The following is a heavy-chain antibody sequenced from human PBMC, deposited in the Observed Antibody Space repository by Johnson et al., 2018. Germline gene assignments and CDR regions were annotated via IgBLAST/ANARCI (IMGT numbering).Heavy chain of an antibody. J-gene: IGHJ6*03. CDR1: GITFRSYV. Sequence: QVELVESGGGVVQPGRSLRLSCVASGITFRSYVMHWVRQAAGKGLEWVAVISNDGSKKEYADSVNGRFTIFRDNPKNTLNLQMNSLIVEDTAVYYCARVGIAAAGIAYYYMDVWGKGTTVTVSS. D-gene: IGHD6-13*01. CDR2: ISNDGSKK. CDR3: ARVGIAAAGIAYYYMDV. V-gene: IGHV3-30-3*01.